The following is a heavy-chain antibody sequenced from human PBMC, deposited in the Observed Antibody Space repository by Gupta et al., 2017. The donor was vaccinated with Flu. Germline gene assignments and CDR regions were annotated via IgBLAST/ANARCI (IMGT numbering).Heavy chain of an antibody. J-gene: IGHJ4*02. Sequence: VQLVESGGGLFQSGGSVRLSCAASGFPLNTFWMQWVRQAPGKGLEWVSRIKNDGSSTKYADSVKGRFTISRDNAKNTLFLQMDRLRPEDTAMYYCARGYWDHWGQGTLVTVS. CDR1: GFPLNTFW. V-gene: IGHV3-74*03. CDR2: IKNDGSST. CDR3: ARGYWDH.